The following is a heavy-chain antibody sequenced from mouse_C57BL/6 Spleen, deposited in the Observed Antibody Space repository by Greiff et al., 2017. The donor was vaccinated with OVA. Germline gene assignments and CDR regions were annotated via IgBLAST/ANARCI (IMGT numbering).Heavy chain of an antibody. D-gene: IGHD2-4*01. J-gene: IGHJ4*01. CDR2: IDPEDGET. CDR3: ASYDYDGSYAMDY. Sequence: VHVKQSGAELVKPGASVKLSCTASGFNIKDYYMHWVKQRTEQGLEWIGRIDPEDGETKYAPKFQGKATITADTSSNTAYLQLSSLTSEDTAVYYCASYDYDGSYAMDYWGQGTSVTVSS. V-gene: IGHV14-2*01. CDR1: GFNIKDYY.